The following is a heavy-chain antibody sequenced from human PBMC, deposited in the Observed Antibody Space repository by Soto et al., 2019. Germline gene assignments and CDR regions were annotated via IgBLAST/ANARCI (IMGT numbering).Heavy chain of an antibody. D-gene: IGHD3-9*01. J-gene: IGHJ4*02. CDR1: GVSITSYF. Sequence: SETLSLTCTVSGVSITSYFWSWIRQTPGKGLDWIGSISFSGATYSNPSLKGRAALSVDTSENHLSLTLNSVTSADTAVYFCARDRRDGSKRYFDFWGQGNQVTVSS. CDR3: ARDRRDGSKRYFDF. V-gene: IGHV4-59*01. CDR2: ISFSGAT.